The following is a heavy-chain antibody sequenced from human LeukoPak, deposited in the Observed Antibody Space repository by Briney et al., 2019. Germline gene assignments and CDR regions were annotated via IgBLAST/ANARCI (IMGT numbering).Heavy chain of an antibody. CDR3: ARGHYDVLAASYKWTPDY. Sequence: GGSLRLSCAASGFTFSNSAMSWVRQAPGKGLEWVSSITSGGDYIYYADSVKGRFTTSRDNAKNSLSLQLNSLRVEDTAVYYCARGHYDVLAASYKWTPDYWGQGTLVTVSS. D-gene: IGHD3-9*01. CDR1: GFTFSNSA. V-gene: IGHV3-21*01. J-gene: IGHJ4*02. CDR2: ITSGGDYI.